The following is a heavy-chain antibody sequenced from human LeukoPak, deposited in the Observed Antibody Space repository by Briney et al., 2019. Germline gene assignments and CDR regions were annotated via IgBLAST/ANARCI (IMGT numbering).Heavy chain of an antibody. Sequence: GGSLGLSCVASGLTFNDYAMSWVRQAPGKGLEWVSAISSRGDSTYYADSVKGRFTISRDNSKNTLYLQMNSLRDEDTAVYYCAKTWGIVVVIAANSAFDVWGQGTMVTVSS. V-gene: IGHV3-23*01. D-gene: IGHD2-15*01. CDR1: GLTFNDYA. CDR3: AKTWGIVVVIAANSAFDV. CDR2: ISSRGDST. J-gene: IGHJ3*01.